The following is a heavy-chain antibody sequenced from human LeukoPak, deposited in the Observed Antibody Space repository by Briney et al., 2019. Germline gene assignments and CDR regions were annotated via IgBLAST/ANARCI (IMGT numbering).Heavy chain of an antibody. CDR1: GGSFSGHY. CDR2: INDSGST. D-gene: IGHD3-10*01. V-gene: IGHV4-34*01. J-gene: IGHJ4*02. CDR3: SRAEVRGVLPDVRRY. Sequence: SETLSLTCAVYGGSFSGHYWSWIRQSPGKGLEWIGEINDSGSTNYNPSLKSRVTISVDTSKSQFSLKLGSVTAADTALYYCSRAEVRGVLPDVRRYWGQGTLVTVSS.